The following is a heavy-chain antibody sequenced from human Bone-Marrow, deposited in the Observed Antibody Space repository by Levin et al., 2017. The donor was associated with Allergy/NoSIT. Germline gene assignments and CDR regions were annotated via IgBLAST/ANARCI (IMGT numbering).Heavy chain of an antibody. D-gene: IGHD3-10*01. CDR3: ASSVLRGVVLGGRLDGFDC. V-gene: IGHV4-30-4*01. Sequence: SETLSLTCTVSGGSISSVDHYWSWIRQPPGKGLEWIGYIYDSGSTYYNLSLKSRVSISVDKFKNQVSLKLNSVTAADTAVYYCASSVLRGVVLGGRLDGFDCWGRGTMVTVSA. CDR1: GGSISSVDHY. J-gene: IGHJ3*01. CDR2: IYDSGST.